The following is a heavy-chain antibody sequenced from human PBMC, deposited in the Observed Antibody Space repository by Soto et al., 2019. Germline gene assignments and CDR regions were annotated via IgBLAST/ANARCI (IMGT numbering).Heavy chain of an antibody. V-gene: IGHV4-61*01. CDR1: GGSVSSGSYY. J-gene: IGHJ6*02. CDR2: IYYSGST. CDR3: ARYYDILTGYSEPYYYYYGMDV. D-gene: IGHD3-9*01. Sequence: SETLSLTCTVSGGSVSSGSYYWSWIRQPPGKGLEWIGYIYYSGSTNYNPSLKSRVTRSVDTSKNQFSLKLSSVTAADTAVYYCARYYDILTGYSEPYYYYYGMDVWGQGTTVTVSS.